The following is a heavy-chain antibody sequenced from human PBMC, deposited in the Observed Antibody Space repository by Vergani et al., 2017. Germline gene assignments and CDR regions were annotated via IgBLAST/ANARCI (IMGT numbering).Heavy chain of an antibody. D-gene: IGHD1-1*01. V-gene: IGHV5-51*01. CDR1: GYIFPSYW. CDR3: ARHSTGETGRGFDP. Sequence: EVQLVQSGAEVKKAGESLKISCEGAGYIFPSYWTGWVRQKPGKGLEWMGIIYPGDSDVRYNPSFQGQVTISADKSINTAYLEWSSLKVSDTAMYFCARHSTGETGRGFDPWGQGTQVTVSS. J-gene: IGHJ5*02. CDR2: IYPGDSDV.